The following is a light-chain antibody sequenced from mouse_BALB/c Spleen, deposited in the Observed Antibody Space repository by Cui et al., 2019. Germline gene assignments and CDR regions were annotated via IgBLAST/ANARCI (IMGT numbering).Light chain of an antibody. V-gene: IGKV10-95*01. Sequence: IQMTQTTSSLSVSLGEGDTISCCETKDISTYLNWYQQKPDGTVKLLIYYTSGLHSGVPSRFSGSGSGANYSLTISSLEAEDIAAYYCHQYSKLPWTFGGGTKLEIK. CDR2: YTS. J-gene: IGKJ1*01. CDR3: HQYSKLPWT. CDR1: KDISTY.